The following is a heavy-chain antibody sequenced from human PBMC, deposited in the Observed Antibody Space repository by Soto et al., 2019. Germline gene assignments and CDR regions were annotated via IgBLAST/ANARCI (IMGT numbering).Heavy chain of an antibody. V-gene: IGHV1-69*13. CDR2: IIPIFGTA. CDR3: ASPPEGRYQDGMDV. Sequence: ASVKVSCKASGRTFRHSAISWVRQAPGQGLEWMAGIIPIFGTANYAQKFQGRVTVTADESTSTAYMELHSLRSEDTAVYYCASPPEGRYQDGMDVWCPATTVTVSS. J-gene: IGHJ6*02. CDR1: GRTFRHSA. D-gene: IGHD2-2*01.